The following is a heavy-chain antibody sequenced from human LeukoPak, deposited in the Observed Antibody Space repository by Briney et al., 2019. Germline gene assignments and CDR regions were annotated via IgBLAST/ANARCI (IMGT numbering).Heavy chain of an antibody. Sequence: PGGSLRLSCAASGFTVSSNYMSWVRQATGNGLEWVSVIYSGGSTYYADSVKGRFTISRDNSKNTLYLQMNSLRAEDTAVYYCASSSSWYPYFDYWGQGTLVTVSS. CDR2: IYSGGST. D-gene: IGHD6-13*01. CDR3: ASSSSWYPYFDY. CDR1: GFTVSSNY. V-gene: IGHV3-53*01. J-gene: IGHJ4*02.